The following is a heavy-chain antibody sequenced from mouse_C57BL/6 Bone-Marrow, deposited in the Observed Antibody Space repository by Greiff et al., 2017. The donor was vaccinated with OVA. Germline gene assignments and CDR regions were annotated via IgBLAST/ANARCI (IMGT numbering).Heavy chain of an antibody. CDR1: GFTFSSYG. Sequence: DVMLVESGGDLVKPGGSLKLSCAASGFTFSSYGMSWVRQTPDKRLEWVATISSGGSYTYYPDSVKGRFTISRDNAKNTLYLQMRSLKSEDTAMYYCARHDGYYALLYIFVWGTGTAVTVSS. D-gene: IGHD2-3*01. V-gene: IGHV5-6*02. CDR2: ISSGGSYT. CDR3: ARHDGYYALLYIFV. J-gene: IGHJ1*03.